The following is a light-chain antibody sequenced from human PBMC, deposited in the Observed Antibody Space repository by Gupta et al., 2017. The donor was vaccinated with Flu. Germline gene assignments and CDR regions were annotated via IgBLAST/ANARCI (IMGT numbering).Light chain of an antibody. J-gene: IGKJ2*03. CDR2: KAS. CDR3: QQNNSR. Sequence: DILMTQSHSPLSASVGDRVTITCRDSQSISNYLPWDQQKPGKAPNLLIYKASSLESGVTLRFSGSGSGTEFTLTISSLQPDDFATYYSQQNNSRFGQGTKLEIK. CDR1: QSISNY. V-gene: IGKV1-5*03.